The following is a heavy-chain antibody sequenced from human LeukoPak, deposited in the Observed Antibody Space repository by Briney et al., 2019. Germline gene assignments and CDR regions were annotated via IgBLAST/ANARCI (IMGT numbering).Heavy chain of an antibody. CDR2: IRYDGSNK. V-gene: IGHV3-30*02. CDR1: GFSFSNYD. CDR3: AKDMGRYSYATFDY. D-gene: IGHD5-18*01. Sequence: GGSLRLSCAASGFSFSNYDMHWVRQAPGKGLEWVTFIRYDGSNKYYADSVKGRFTISRDNSKNTLYLQMNSLRAEDTAVYYCAKDMGRYSYATFDYWGQGTLVTVSS. J-gene: IGHJ4*02.